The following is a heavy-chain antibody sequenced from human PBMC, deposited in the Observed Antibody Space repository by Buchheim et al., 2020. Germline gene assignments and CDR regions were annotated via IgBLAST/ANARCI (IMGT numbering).Heavy chain of an antibody. CDR1: GFTFSTYA. V-gene: IGHV3-23*01. Sequence: EVQLLESGGGLVQPGGSLRLSCTTSGFTFSTYAMAWVRQAPGKGLEWVSSVDNRGRNTYYTDSVKGRFTISRDNSKRTLDLKMNSLQDEDTTVYYCVKASSYSGTWDYYFDNWGQGT. D-gene: IGHD1-26*01. J-gene: IGHJ4*02. CDR3: VKASSYSGTWDYYFDN. CDR2: VDNRGRNT.